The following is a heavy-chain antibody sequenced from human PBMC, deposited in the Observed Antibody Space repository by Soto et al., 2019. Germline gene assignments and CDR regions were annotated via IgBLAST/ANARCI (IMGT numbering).Heavy chain of an antibody. J-gene: IGHJ6*02. CDR2: IYYSGST. V-gene: IGHV4-59*01. CDR1: GGSISSYY. Sequence: SETLSLTCTVSGGSISSYYWSWIRQPPGKGLEWIGYIYYSGSTNYNPSLKSRVTISVDTSKNQFFLKLSSVTAADTAVYYCARCGLVRPPNYYYYYGMDVWGQGTTVTVSS. D-gene: IGHD3-10*01. CDR3: ARCGLVRPPNYYYYYGMDV.